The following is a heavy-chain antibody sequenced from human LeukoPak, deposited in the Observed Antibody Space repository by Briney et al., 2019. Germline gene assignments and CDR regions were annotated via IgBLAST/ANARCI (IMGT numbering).Heavy chain of an antibody. V-gene: IGHV3-15*04. CDR1: GFSFSDAW. J-gene: IGHJ4*02. CDR2: IESKTDGGTT. CDR3: TTDRPFLPGRPIDY. Sequence: GGSLRLSCAASGFSFSDAWMSWVRQIPGKGLEWVGRIESKTDGGTTDYAAPVKGRFTISRDDSKNTLHLQMNSLKTEDTAVYYCTTDRPFLPGRPIDYWGQGTLVTVSS.